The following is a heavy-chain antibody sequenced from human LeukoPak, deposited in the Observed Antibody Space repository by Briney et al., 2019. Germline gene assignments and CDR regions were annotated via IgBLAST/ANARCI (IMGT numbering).Heavy chain of an antibody. D-gene: IGHD3-3*01. CDR3: ARARRDSGFYKVDY. Sequence: SETLSLTCAVYGGSLSGSYWSWIRQPPGKGLEWIGEINHSGSANFNPSLKSRVTLSIDKSKNQFSLNLNSVTAADTAVYYCARARRDSGFYKVDYWGQGTLVTVSS. V-gene: IGHV4-34*01. CDR2: INHSGSA. J-gene: IGHJ4*02. CDR1: GGSLSGSY.